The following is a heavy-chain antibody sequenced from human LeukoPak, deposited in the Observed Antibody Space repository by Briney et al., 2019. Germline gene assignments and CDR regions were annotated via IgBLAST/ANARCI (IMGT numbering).Heavy chain of an antibody. CDR1: GGSLSPYY. Sequence: SETLSLTCTVSGGSLSPYYWNWIRQPAGKGLEWIGRIYSSGTTNYNPSLRSRVSTSVNTSKNQFSLKLSSVIAADTAVYYCAREGGYCNSGYCYISLDYWGQGALLTVSS. J-gene: IGHJ4*02. CDR2: IYSSGTT. V-gene: IGHV4-4*07. D-gene: IGHD2-2*02. CDR3: AREGGYCNSGYCYISLDY.